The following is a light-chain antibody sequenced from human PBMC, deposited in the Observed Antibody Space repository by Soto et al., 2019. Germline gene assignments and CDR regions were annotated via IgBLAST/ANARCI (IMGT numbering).Light chain of an antibody. CDR3: QQYLGA. CDR1: HDISIY. CDR2: DAS. V-gene: IGKV1-33*01. J-gene: IGKJ2*01. Sequence: DIQMTQSPSSLSASVGDRITITCQASHDISIYLNWYQQKPGKVPKLLIYDASNLETGVPSRFSGSGSGTDFTFTISSLQPEDIATYYCQQYLGAFGQGTKLEI.